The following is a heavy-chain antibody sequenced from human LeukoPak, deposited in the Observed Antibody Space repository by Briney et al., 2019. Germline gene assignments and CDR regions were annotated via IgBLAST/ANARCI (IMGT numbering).Heavy chain of an antibody. Sequence: GGSLRLSCAASGFTFDDYGMSWFRQAPGKGLEWVSGINWNGGSTGYADSVKGRFIISRDNAENSLYLQMNSLRVEDTAVYYCARTPDGADYWGQGTLVTVSS. CDR3: ARTPDGADY. CDR2: INWNGGST. D-gene: IGHD3-10*01. CDR1: GFTFDDYG. J-gene: IGHJ4*02. V-gene: IGHV3-20*04.